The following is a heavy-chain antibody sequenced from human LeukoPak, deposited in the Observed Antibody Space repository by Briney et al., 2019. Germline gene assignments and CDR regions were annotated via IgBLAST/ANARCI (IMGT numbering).Heavy chain of an antibody. CDR1: GFNFRNAW. D-gene: IGHD5-18*01. CDR2: IRSDSDGGVT. V-gene: IGHV3-15*01. J-gene: IGHJ4*02. CDR3: ARDYYPAPGSYGYFNGFDY. Sequence: GSLRLSCTASGFNFRNAWMCWVRQAPGKGLEWVGLIRSDSDGGVTQYGTPVEGRFTISRDDSKDAVYLQMNSLRAEDTAAYYCARDYYPAPGSYGYFNGFDYWGQGTLVTVSS.